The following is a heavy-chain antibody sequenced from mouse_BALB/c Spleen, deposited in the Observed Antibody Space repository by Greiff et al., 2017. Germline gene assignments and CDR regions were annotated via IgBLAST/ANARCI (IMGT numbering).Heavy chain of an antibody. CDR1: GFTFSSYA. Sequence: EVKLVESGGSLVKPGGSLKLSCAASGFTFSSYAMSWVRQTPEKRLEWVASISSGGSTYYPDSVKGRFTISRDNARNILYLQMSSLRSEDTAMYYCARDGYGSSYVWFAYWGQGTLVTVSA. CDR2: ISSGGST. D-gene: IGHD1-1*01. CDR3: ARDGYGSSYVWFAY. J-gene: IGHJ3*01. V-gene: IGHV5-6-5*01.